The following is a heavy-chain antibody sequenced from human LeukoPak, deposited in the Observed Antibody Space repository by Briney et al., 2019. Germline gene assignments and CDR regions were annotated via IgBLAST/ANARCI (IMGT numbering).Heavy chain of an antibody. CDR2: IGTGGSPT. J-gene: IGHJ4*02. CDR1: GFSFISYE. CDR3: ARGQQVSDH. V-gene: IGHV3-48*03. Sequence: PGGSLRLSCAASGFSFISYEMNWVRQAPGKGLEWVSYIGTGGSPTYYADSGKGRFTISRDNAKNTLYLQMSSLRVEDTAVYYCARGQQVSDHWGQGTLVTLSS. D-gene: IGHD6-13*01.